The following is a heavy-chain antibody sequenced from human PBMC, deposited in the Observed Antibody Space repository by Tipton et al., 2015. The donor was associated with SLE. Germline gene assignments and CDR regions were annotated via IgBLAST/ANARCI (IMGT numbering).Heavy chain of an antibody. CDR1: GGSFSGYY. Sequence: TLSLTCAVYGGSFSGYYWSWIRQPPGKGLEWIGEINHSGSTNYNPSLKSRVTISVDTSKNQFSLKLSSVTAADTAVYYCARGGNVGWELFDYWGQGTLVTVSS. V-gene: IGHV4-34*01. J-gene: IGHJ4*02. CDR2: INHSGST. CDR3: ARGGNVGWELFDY. D-gene: IGHD1-26*01.